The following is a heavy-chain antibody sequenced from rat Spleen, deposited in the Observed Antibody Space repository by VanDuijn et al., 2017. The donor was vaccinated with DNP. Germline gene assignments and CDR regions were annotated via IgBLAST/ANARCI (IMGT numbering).Heavy chain of an antibody. CDR3: VREDLGVDY. V-gene: IGHV4-2*01. CDR2: INRDSSII. CDR1: GFNFNDYW. D-gene: IGHD4-3*01. J-gene: IGHJ3*01. Sequence: EVKLVESGGGLVQPGRSLKLSCAASGFNFNDYWMGWVRQAPGKGLEWIGEINRDSSIINYAPSLKEKFTISRDNAQNTLFLQKSKLGSEDTAIYYCVREDLGVDYWGQGTLVSVSS.